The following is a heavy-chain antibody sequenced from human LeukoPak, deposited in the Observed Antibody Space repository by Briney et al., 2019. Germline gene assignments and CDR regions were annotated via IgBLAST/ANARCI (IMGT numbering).Heavy chain of an antibody. Sequence: EGSLRLSCAASGFTFSSYAMSWVRQAPGKGLEWVSAISGSGGSTYYADSVKGRFTISRDNSKNTLYLQMNSLRAEDTAVYYCARDRVPSSTWWEDYYYGMDVWGQGTTVTVSS. D-gene: IGHD1-26*01. CDR2: ISGSGGST. CDR1: GFTFSSYA. V-gene: IGHV3-23*01. CDR3: ARDRVPSSTWWEDYYYGMDV. J-gene: IGHJ6*02.